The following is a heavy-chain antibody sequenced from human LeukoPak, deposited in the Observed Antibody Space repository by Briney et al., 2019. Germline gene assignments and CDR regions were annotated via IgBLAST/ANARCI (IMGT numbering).Heavy chain of an antibody. Sequence: PGGSLRLSCTASGFPFSNYWMSWVRQAPGKGPEWVANIKQDGSEKYSLDSLKGRFTISRDNAKRSLYLQMNSLRAEDTAVYYCARYQGGGWDVWGQGTTVTVSS. J-gene: IGHJ6*02. CDR3: ARYQGGGWDV. CDR1: GFPFSNYW. V-gene: IGHV3-7*01. CDR2: IKQDGSEK. D-gene: IGHD6-25*01.